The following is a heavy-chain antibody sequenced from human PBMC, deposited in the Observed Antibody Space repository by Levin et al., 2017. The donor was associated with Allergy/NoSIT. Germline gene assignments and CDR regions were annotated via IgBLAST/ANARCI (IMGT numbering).Heavy chain of an antibody. D-gene: IGHD1-1*01. CDR3: ARNSEYYYYSYIDV. CDR2: ISWNSGII. CDR1: GFTFDDFA. V-gene: IGHV3-9*01. J-gene: IGHJ6*03. Sequence: GGSLRLSCAASGFTFDDFAMHWVRQAPGKGLEWVSSISWNSGIIGYADSVKGRFTISRDNDKKSLLLQMNSLRPEDTALYYCARNSEYYYYSYIDVWGKGTLVTVSS.